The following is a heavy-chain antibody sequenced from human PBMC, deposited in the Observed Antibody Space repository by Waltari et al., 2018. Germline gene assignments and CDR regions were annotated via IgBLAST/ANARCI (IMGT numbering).Heavy chain of an antibody. Sequence: EVQLVQSGGGLVQPGGSLRFSCVGSGFSFGSYWMHWVRQTPGKGLVWVSRIDNDGADIKYADFVEGRFTVSRDNAKNTLSLQMNSLRTEDTAVYYCTRDTPHAWFNPWGQGTLVTVSS. CDR2: IDNDGADI. V-gene: IGHV3-74*01. CDR1: GFSFGSYW. J-gene: IGHJ5*02. CDR3: TRDTPHAWFNP.